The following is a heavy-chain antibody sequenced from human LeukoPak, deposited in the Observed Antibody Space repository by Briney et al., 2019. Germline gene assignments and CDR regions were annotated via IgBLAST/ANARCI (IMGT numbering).Heavy chain of an antibody. D-gene: IGHD6-19*01. Sequence: ASVKVSCKASGYTFTGYYMHWVRQAPGQGLEWMGRINPNSGGTNYAQKFQGRVTMTRDTSISTAYMELSRLRSDDTAVYYCARDSGSKWLVLFDCWGQGTLVTVSS. CDR2: INPNSGGT. CDR1: GYTFTGYY. J-gene: IGHJ4*02. V-gene: IGHV1-2*06. CDR3: ARDSGSKWLVLFDC.